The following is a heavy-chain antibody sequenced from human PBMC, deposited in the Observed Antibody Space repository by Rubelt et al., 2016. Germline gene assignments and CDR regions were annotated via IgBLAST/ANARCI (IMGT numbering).Heavy chain of an antibody. D-gene: IGHD5-24*01. V-gene: IGHV4-31*01. CDR3: ARDSDVRWGVYCFDY. CDR2: IYHSGRT. J-gene: IGHJ4*02. CDR1: GGSISSGGYY. Sequence: QLQLQESGPGLVKPSQTLSLTCTVSGGSISSGGYYWSWIRQHPGKGLEWIGEIYHSGRTNYNPSLKSLVTMSVDTSKNQFSLKLSSVTAADTAVYYCARDSDVRWGVYCFDYWGQGTLVTVSS.